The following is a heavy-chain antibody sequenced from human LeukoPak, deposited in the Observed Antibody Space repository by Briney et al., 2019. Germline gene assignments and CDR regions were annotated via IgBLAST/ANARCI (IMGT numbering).Heavy chain of an antibody. CDR2: ISYDENIK. V-gene: IGHV3-30*04. D-gene: IGHD2-21*02. CDR1: GFTFSSYA. Sequence: GGSLRLSCAASGFTFSSYAMHWVRQAPGKGLEWVAAISYDENIKNYADSVKGRFTISRDNSKNTLYLQMNSLRAEDTAVYYCAKDPLFFEVVTAEGGDAFDIWGQGTMVTVSS. CDR3: AKDPLFFEVVTAEGGDAFDI. J-gene: IGHJ3*02.